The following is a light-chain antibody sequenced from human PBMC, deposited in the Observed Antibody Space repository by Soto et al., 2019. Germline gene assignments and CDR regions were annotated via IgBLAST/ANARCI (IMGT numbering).Light chain of an antibody. Sequence: EIVLTQSPGSLSLSPGERATLSCRASQSVRSSSLAWYQQKPGQAPRLLIYGASTRATGIPDRFSGSGSGTDFTLTIIRLEPEDFAVYYCQQYGSSPPYTFGQGTKLEIK. CDR2: GAS. CDR1: QSVRSSS. CDR3: QQYGSSPPYT. V-gene: IGKV3-20*01. J-gene: IGKJ2*01.